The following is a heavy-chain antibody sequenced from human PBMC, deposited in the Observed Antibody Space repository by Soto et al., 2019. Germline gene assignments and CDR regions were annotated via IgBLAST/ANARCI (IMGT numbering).Heavy chain of an antibody. CDR2: INSDGSST. Sequence: GGSLRLSCAASGFTFSSYWMHWVRQAPGKGLVWVSRINSDGSSTSYADSVKGRFTISRDNAKNTLYLQMNSLRAEDTAVYYCALATYYYYYGMDVWGQGTTVTVSS. D-gene: IGHD5-12*01. CDR1: GFTFSSYW. CDR3: ALATYYYYYGMDV. V-gene: IGHV3-74*01. J-gene: IGHJ6*02.